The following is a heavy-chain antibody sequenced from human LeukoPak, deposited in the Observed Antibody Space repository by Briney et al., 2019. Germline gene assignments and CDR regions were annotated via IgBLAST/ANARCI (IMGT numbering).Heavy chain of an antibody. CDR3: ARSGDPVLQDH. D-gene: IGHD3-10*01. CDR1: GGSLSSYW. V-gene: IGHV4-59*01. Sequence: SETLSLTCTVSGGSLSSYWWTWIRQPPGKGLEWIGYIYYTERTSYNPSLKGRLSISLDTSRNQFSLKLNSVTAADTAVYYCARSGDPVLQDHWGQGTLVTVSS. J-gene: IGHJ4*02. CDR2: IYYTERT.